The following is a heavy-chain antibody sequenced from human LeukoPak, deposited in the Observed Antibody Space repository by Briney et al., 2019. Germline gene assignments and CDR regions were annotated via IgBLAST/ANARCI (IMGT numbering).Heavy chain of an antibody. V-gene: IGHV3-21*01. J-gene: IGHJ6*02. Sequence: GGSLRLSCAASGFTFSTYSMNWVRQAPGKGLEWVSSISTSSTYIYCADSVKGRFTISRDNAKNSLYLQMNSLRAEDTAVYYCARHEPVITLSSYYYGMDVWGPGTTVTVSS. CDR3: ARHEPVITLSSYYYGMDV. D-gene: IGHD1-14*01. CDR1: GFTFSTYS. CDR2: ISTSSTYI.